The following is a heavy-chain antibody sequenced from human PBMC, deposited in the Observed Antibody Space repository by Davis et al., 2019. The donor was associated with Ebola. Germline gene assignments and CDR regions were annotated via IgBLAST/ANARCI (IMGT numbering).Heavy chain of an antibody. CDR2: IYYSGST. V-gene: IGHV4-59*01. J-gene: IGHJ4*02. Sequence: PSETLFLTCTVSGGPISSYYWSWIRQPPGKGLEWIGYIYYSGSTNYNPSLKSRVTISVDTSKNQFSLKLSSVTAADTAVYYCAGGDYGDYADYWGQGTLVTVSS. CDR1: GGPISSYY. CDR3: AGGDYGDYADY. D-gene: IGHD4-17*01.